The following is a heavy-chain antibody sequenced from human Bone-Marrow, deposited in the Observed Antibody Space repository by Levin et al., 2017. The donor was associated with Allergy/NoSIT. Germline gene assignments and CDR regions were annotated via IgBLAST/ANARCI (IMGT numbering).Heavy chain of an antibody. V-gene: IGHV4-31*03. Sequence: SQTLSLPCTVSGGSIRSGGYYWSWIRQHPGKGLEWIGYIYYSGSTYYNPSLKSRVTISVDTSKNQFSLKLSSVTAADTAVYYCARDSGRAWYSSGWYFDYWGQGTLVTVSS. J-gene: IGHJ4*02. D-gene: IGHD6-19*01. CDR1: GGSIRSGGYY. CDR2: IYYSGST. CDR3: ARDSGRAWYSSGWYFDY.